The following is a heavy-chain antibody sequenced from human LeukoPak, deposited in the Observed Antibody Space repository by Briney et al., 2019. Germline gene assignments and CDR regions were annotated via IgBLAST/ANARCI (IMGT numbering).Heavy chain of an antibody. V-gene: IGHV3-7*01. CDR1: GFTFSRHW. CDR3: ARDGGHSTDFDY. CDR2: IKQDGSKR. D-gene: IGHD2/OR15-2a*01. Sequence: GGSLRLSCAPSGFTFSRHWMSWVRQAPGKGPEWVANIKQDGSKRYYVESVKGRFTISRDNAKNSLYLQMNSLRGEDTVVYYCARDGGHSTDFDYWRQGTLVSVSS. J-gene: IGHJ4*02.